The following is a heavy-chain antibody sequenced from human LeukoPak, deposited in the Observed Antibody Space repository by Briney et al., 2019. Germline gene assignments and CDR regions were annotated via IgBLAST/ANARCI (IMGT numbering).Heavy chain of an antibody. D-gene: IGHD6-6*01. CDR3: ANLYTSSSLSYYYYGMDV. J-gene: IGHJ6*02. CDR2: ISGSGGST. V-gene: IGHV3-23*01. Sequence: HPGGSLRLSCAASGFTFSSYAMSWVRQAPGKGLEWVSAISGSGGSTYYADSVKGRFTISRDNSKNTLYLQMNSLRAEDTAVYYCANLYTSSSLSYYYYGMDVWGQGTTVTVSS. CDR1: GFTFSSYA.